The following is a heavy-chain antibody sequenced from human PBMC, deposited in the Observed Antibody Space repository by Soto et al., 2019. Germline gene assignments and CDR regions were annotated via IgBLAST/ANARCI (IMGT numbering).Heavy chain of an antibody. CDR2: INHSGST. CDR3: ARGQRYSSGWYFYYFDY. V-gene: IGHV4-34*01. CDR1: GGSFSGYY. Sequence: SETLSLTCAVYGGSFSGYYWSWIRQPPGKGLEWIGEINHSGSTNYNPSLKSRVTISVDTSKNQFSLKPSSVTAADTAVYYCARGQRYSSGWYFYYFDYWGQGTLVTVSS. J-gene: IGHJ4*02. D-gene: IGHD6-19*01.